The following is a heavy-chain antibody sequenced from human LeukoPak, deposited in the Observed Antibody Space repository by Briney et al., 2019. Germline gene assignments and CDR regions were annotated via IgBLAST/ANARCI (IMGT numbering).Heavy chain of an antibody. Sequence: GGSLRLSCTASGFTFSTYGMHWVRQAPGKGLEWVANIKQDGSEKYYVDSVKGRFTISRDNAKNSLYLQMNSLRAEDTAVYYCARGNYDILTGYAHDYYYMDVWGKGTTVTISS. CDR2: IKQDGSEK. V-gene: IGHV3-7*01. J-gene: IGHJ6*03. CDR1: GFTFSTYG. D-gene: IGHD3-9*01. CDR3: ARGNYDILTGYAHDYYYMDV.